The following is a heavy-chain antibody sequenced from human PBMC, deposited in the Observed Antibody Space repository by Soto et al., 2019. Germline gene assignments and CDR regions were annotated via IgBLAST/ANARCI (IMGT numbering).Heavy chain of an antibody. J-gene: IGHJ4*02. D-gene: IGHD2-21*02. CDR2: INTGNGNT. CDR1: GYTFISYA. V-gene: IGHV1-3*04. Sequence: EASVKVSCKASGYTFISYAMHWVRQAPGQRLEWMGWINTGNGNTEYSREFQGKVTMTRDTSASTAYMELSSLRSEDTAVYYCARIIVVVTALDYWGQGTLVTVSS. CDR3: ARIIVVVTALDY.